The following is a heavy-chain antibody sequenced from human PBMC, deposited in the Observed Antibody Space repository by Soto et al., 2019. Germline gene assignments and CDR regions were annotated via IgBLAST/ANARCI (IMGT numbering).Heavy chain of an antibody. CDR2: ISGSGNYT. CDR3: AREGINNYSEYYFDS. CDR1: GFTFSTYS. D-gene: IGHD4-4*01. Sequence: PGGSLRLSCAASGFTFSTYSMNWVRQAPGKGLEWVSSISGSGNYTHYADFLRGRFTISRDSAKTSLYLQMNSLRAEDTAVYYCAREGINNYSEYYFDSWGQGTVVTVSS. V-gene: IGHV3-21*01. J-gene: IGHJ4*02.